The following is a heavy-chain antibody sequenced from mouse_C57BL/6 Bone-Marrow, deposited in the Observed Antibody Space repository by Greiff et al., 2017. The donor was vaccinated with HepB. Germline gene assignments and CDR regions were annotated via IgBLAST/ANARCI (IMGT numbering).Heavy chain of an antibody. CDR2: IYPRSGNT. CDR3: AREKYYYGSSYVY. Sequence: GPPQPSGAEVGGAGGSVKPSCKASGHTFPRHGISWGKPRTGQGLEWIGEIYPRSGNTYYNEKFKGKATLTADKSSSTAYMELRSLTSEDSAVYFCAREKYYYGSSYVYWGQGTTLTVSS. CDR1: GHTFPRHG. V-gene: IGHV1-81*01. D-gene: IGHD1-1*01. J-gene: IGHJ2*01.